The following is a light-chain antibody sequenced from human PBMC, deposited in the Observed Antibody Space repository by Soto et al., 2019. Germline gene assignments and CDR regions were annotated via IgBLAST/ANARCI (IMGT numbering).Light chain of an antibody. CDR2: GAS. CDR1: QSISSN. CDR3: QQYNNWPFT. J-gene: IGKJ3*01. Sequence: EIVMTQSPATLSVSPGERATLSCRASQSISSNLAWYQQKPGQAPRLLIYGASTRAAGIPATFSGSGSGTEFTLTISSLNSEDFAVYYCQQYNNWPFTFGPGTKVYIQ. V-gene: IGKV3-15*01.